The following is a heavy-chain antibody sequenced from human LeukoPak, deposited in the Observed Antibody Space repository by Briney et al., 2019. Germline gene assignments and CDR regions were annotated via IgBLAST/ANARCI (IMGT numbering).Heavy chain of an antibody. CDR3: AKDLMAVAGDCFDY. CDR2: ISGSGGSA. J-gene: IGHJ4*02. Sequence: GGTLRLSCAASGFTFSSYGMSWVRQAPGKGLEWVSAISGSGGSAYYADSVKGRFTISRDNSKNTLYLQMNSLRAEDTAVYYCAKDLMAVAGDCFDYWGQGTLVTVSS. CDR1: GFTFSSYG. D-gene: IGHD6-19*01. V-gene: IGHV3-23*01.